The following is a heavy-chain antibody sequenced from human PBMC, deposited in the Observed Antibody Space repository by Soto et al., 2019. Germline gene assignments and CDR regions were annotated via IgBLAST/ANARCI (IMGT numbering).Heavy chain of an antibody. CDR2: IYASGST. Sequence: QLQLQESGPGLVKPSETLSLTCTVSGGSISSSSYYWGWIRQPPGKGLEWIGSIYASGSTYYNPSRKSRVTVSVDTSTNQFSLKKSSVTAADTAVYDCARQYGWDAFDIWGQGTMVTVSS. V-gene: IGHV4-39*01. J-gene: IGHJ3*02. CDR1: GGSISSSSYY. CDR3: ARQYGWDAFDI. D-gene: IGHD2-8*02.